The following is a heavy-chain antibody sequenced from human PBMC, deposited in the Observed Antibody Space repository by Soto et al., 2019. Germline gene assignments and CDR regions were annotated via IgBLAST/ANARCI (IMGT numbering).Heavy chain of an antibody. J-gene: IGHJ4*01. Sequence: QVQLVQSGAEVKKPGASVKVSCKASGYTLTHYYMHWVRQAPGQGPEWVGVINPSTLVTSYSQKFRGRVTMTRDTSTSTVYMEMNGLISEATAVYYCARNGQTNDYYFFENWGHGTLVTASS. CDR2: INPSTLVT. D-gene: IGHD5-12*01. CDR1: GYTLTHYY. CDR3: ARNGQTNDYYFFEN. V-gene: IGHV1-46*01.